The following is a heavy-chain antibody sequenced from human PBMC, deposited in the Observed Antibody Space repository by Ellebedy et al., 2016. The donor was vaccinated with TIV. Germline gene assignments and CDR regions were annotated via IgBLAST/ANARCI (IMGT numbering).Heavy chain of an antibody. CDR1: GYTLTELS. J-gene: IGHJ4*02. CDR2: FDPEDGET. CDR3: ATVVATMGHFDY. V-gene: IGHV1-24*01. Sequence: ASVKVSCXVSGYTLTELSMHWVRQAPGKGLEWMGGFDPEDGETIYAQKFQGRVTMTEDTSTDTAYMELSSLRSEDTAVYYCATVVATMGHFDYWGQGTLVTVSS. D-gene: IGHD5-12*01.